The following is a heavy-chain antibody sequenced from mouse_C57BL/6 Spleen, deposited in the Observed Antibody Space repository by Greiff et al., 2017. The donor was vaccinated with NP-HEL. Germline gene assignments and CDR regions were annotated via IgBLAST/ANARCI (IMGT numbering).Heavy chain of an antibody. J-gene: IGHJ2*01. CDR2: IYPGDGDT. CDR1: GYAFSSSW. D-gene: IGHD2-4*01. V-gene: IGHV1-82*01. CDR3: ARAYYDYDGPYFDY. Sequence: VQLQQSGPELVKPGASVKISCKASGYAFSSSWMNWVKQRPGKGLEWIGRIYPGDGDTNYNGKFKGKATLTADKSSSTAYMQLSSLTSEDSAVYFCARAYYDYDGPYFDYWGQGTTLTVSS.